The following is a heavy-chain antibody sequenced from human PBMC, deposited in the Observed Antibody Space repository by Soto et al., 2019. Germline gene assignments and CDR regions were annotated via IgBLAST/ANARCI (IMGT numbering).Heavy chain of an antibody. V-gene: IGHV3-30-3*01. Sequence: QVQLVESGGGVVQPGRSLRLSCAPSGFTFSTYAMHWVRQAPGTGLEWVAVISYDGINKYEADSVKGRFTISRDNSKNTLYLQMTSLRAEDTAVYYCARDSRAPAIVVAHGAGVDPWGQGTLVTVSS. CDR3: ARDSRAPAIVVAHGAGVDP. J-gene: IGHJ5*02. D-gene: IGHD6-19*01. CDR1: GFTFSTYA. CDR2: ISYDGINK.